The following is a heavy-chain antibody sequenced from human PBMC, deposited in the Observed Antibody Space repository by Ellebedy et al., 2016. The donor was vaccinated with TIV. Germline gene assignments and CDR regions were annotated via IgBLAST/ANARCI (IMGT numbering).Heavy chain of an antibody. CDR2: ISTSSSSI. CDR3: ERGSGWYRLYFDY. Sequence: PGGSLRLSCAASGFTFISYSMNWVRQAPGKGLEWVSYISTSSSSIYYADSVEGRFTISRDNAKNSLYLQMNSLRDEDTAVYYCERGSGWYRLYFDYWGRGTLVTASS. D-gene: IGHD6-19*01. V-gene: IGHV3-48*02. J-gene: IGHJ4*02. CDR1: GFTFISYS.